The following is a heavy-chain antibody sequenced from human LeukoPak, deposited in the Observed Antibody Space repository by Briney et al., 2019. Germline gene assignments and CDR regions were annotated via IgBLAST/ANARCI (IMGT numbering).Heavy chain of an antibody. D-gene: IGHD3-22*01. J-gene: IGHJ4*02. V-gene: IGHV3-23*01. Sequence: GGSLRLSCTASGFTFGDYAMSWVRQAPGKGLEWVSAISGSGGSTYYADSVKGRFTISRDNSKNTLYLQMNSLRAEDTAVYYCAKDHYYDSSGYSVYYWGQGTLVTVSS. CDR2: ISGSGGST. CDR3: AKDHYYDSSGYSVYY. CDR1: GFTFGDYA.